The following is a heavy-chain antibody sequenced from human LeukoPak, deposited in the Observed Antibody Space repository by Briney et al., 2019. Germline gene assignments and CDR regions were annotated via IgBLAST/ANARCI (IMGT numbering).Heavy chain of an antibody. V-gene: IGHV3-48*02. CDR2: ISSSSSTI. J-gene: IGHJ4*02. D-gene: IGHD6-19*01. Sequence: GGSLRLSCAASGLTFSSYSMNWVRQAPGKGLEWVSYISSSSSTIYYADSVKGRFTISRDNAKNSLYLQMNSLRDEDTAMYYCASVVVAYTGWYYFDYWGQGTLVTVSS. CDR3: ASVVVAYTGWYYFDY. CDR1: GLTFSSYS.